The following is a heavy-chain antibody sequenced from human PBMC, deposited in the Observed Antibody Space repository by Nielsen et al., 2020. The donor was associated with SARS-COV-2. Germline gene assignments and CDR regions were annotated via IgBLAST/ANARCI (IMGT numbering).Heavy chain of an antibody. CDR1: GYTFTGYY. CDR3: ARPYGDYENVFDI. CDR2: IRTYDENT. V-gene: IGHV1-18*04. Sequence: ASVKVSCKASGYTFTGYYMHWVRQAPGQGLEWVGWIRTYDENTSHAQKFQGRVTMTTDTSTNTAYMELRSLKSDDTAVYYCARPYGDYENVFDIWGQGTMVTVSS. J-gene: IGHJ3*02. D-gene: IGHD4-17*01.